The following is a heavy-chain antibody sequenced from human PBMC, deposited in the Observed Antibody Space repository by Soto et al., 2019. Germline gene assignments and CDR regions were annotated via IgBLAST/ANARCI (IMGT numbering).Heavy chain of an antibody. CDR2: INPNGGST. J-gene: IGHJ4*02. CDR1: GYIFIHYD. CDR3: ARSLLQGDF. D-gene: IGHD2-21*01. V-gene: IGHV1-46*01. Sequence: QVPLVQSGAEVKKPGASVKVSCKASGYIFIHYDIHWVRQAPGQGLEWMAIINPNGGSTNYAQKFQGRVPVTSDTSTSTVSMELNSLGSDDTAVYFCARSLLQGDFWGQGTLVTVSS.